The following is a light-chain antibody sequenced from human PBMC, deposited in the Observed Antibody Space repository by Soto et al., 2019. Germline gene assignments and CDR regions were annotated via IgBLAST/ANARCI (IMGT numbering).Light chain of an antibody. Sequence: QSVLTQPASVSGSPGQSITISCTGTSSDVGGYNYVSWYQQHPGKAPKLMIYEVSNRPSGVSNRFSGSKSGNTASLTISGLQAEDEADYYWSSYTSSSTPRVFGTGTKVTVL. J-gene: IGLJ1*01. CDR1: SSDVGGYNY. V-gene: IGLV2-14*01. CDR2: EVS. CDR3: SSYTSSSTPRV.